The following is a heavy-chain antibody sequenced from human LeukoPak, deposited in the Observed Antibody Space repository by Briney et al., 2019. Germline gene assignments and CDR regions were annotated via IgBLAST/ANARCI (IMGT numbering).Heavy chain of an antibody. CDR2: VYTSGST. CDR1: GGSISSGSYY. CDR3: ARAWGGIDY. Sequence: PSETLSLTCTVSGGSISSGSYYWSWIRQPAGKGLEWIGRVYTSGSTNYNPSLKSRVTISVDTSKNQFSLKLSSVTAADTAVYYCARAWGGIDYWGQGTLVTVSS. V-gene: IGHV4-61*02. J-gene: IGHJ4*02. D-gene: IGHD3-16*01.